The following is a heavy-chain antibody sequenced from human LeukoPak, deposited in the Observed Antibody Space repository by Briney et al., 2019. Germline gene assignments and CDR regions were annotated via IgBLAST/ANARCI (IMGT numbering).Heavy chain of an antibody. CDR3: ARDRTLMAGAFDI. Sequence: SETLSLTCAVYGGYFSGYYWSWIRQPPGKGLDWIGEINHSGSTNYNPSLKSRVTISVDTSKNQFSLKLSSVSAADTAVYYCARDRTLMAGAFDIWGQGTMVTVSS. D-gene: IGHD2-8*01. CDR2: INHSGST. J-gene: IGHJ3*02. V-gene: IGHV4-34*01. CDR1: GGYFSGYY.